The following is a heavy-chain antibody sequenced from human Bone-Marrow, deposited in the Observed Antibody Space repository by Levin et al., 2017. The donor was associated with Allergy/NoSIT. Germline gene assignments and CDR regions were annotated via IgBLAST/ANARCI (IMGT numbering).Heavy chain of an antibody. J-gene: IGHJ4*02. Sequence: GESLKISCAASGFTVGSDYMNWVRQAPGKGLEWVSVIYSGGSSSYADSVKGRFTISRDNSKNTVYLQMNSLRPEETAVYYCARSMKTAMTIHFWGQGTLVTVSS. D-gene: IGHD2-21*02. V-gene: IGHV3-66*02. CDR2: IYSGGSS. CDR3: ARSMKTAMTIHF. CDR1: GFTVGSDY.